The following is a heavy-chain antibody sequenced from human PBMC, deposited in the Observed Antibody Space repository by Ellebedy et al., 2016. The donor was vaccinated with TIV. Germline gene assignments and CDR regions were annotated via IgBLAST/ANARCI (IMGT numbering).Heavy chain of an antibody. CDR3: ARGGRKTSYFWQY. Sequence: GESLKISCAASGLVFSDYCMTWLRVSPGKGPEWVATIASDGIEKSYADSVKGRFTVSRDNTENSMYLQMNSLRADDTGVYYSARGGRKTSYFWQYWGQGTPLTVSP. J-gene: IGHJ4*02. D-gene: IGHD1-14*01. V-gene: IGHV3-7*03. CDR1: GLVFSDYC. CDR2: IASDGIEK.